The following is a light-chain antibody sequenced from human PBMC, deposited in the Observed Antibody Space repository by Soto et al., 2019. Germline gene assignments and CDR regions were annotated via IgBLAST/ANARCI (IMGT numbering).Light chain of an antibody. J-gene: IGLJ1*01. CDR3: SAWDDSLSGSYV. CDR2: RNN. Sequence: QSVLTQPPSASGTPGQRVTISCSGSSSNIGRNYVNWYQQLPGTAPKLLIYRNNQRPSVVPDRSSGSKSGTSASLAISGLRSYDEADYYCSAWDDSLSGSYVFGTGTKLTAL. V-gene: IGLV1-47*01. CDR1: SSNIGRNY.